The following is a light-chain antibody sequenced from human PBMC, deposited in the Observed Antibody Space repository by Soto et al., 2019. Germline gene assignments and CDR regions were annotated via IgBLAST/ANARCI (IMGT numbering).Light chain of an antibody. CDR1: SSDIGGYKY. J-gene: IGLJ2*01. CDR3: AAWDDSPNGVV. V-gene: IGLV1-44*01. CDR2: SNN. Sequence: QSVLTQPASVSGSLGQSITISCTGTSSDIGGYKYVSWYQQHPGKAPKLLIYSNNQRPSGVPDRFSGSKSGTSASLAISGLLSEDEADYYCAAWDDSPNGVVFGGGTKLTVL.